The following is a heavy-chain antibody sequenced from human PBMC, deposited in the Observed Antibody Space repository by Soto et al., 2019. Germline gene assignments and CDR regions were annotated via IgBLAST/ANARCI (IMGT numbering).Heavy chain of an antibody. CDR2: IIPIFGTA. CDR1: GGTFSSYA. V-gene: IGHV1-69*01. CDR3: ARGGSYDFWSGYQHH. D-gene: IGHD3-3*01. Sequence: QVQLGQSGAEVKKPGSSVKVSCKASGGTFSSYAISWVRQAPGQGLEWMGGIIPIFGTANYAQKFQGRVTITADESMSTASMELISLRSEDTAVYYCARGGSYDFWSGYQHHWGKGTLVTVSS. J-gene: IGHJ5*02.